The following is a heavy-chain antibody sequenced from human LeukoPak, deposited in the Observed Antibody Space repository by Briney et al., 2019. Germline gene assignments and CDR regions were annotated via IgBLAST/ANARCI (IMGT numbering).Heavy chain of an antibody. Sequence: VASVKVSCKASGYTFTGYYMHWVRQAPGQGLEWMGWINTNTGNPTYAQGFTGRFVFSLDTSVSTAYLQISSLKAEDTAVYYCARVLRASQWLVLDYWGQGTLVTVSS. V-gene: IGHV7-4-1*02. D-gene: IGHD6-19*01. CDR1: GYTFTGYY. CDR2: INTNTGNP. CDR3: ARVLRASQWLVLDY. J-gene: IGHJ4*02.